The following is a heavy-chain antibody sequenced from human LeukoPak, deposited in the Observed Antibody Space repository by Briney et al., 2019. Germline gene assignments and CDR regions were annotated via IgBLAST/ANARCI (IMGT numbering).Heavy chain of an antibody. Sequence: GGSLRLSCAASGFTFSSYAMSWVRQAPGKGLEWVSAISGSGGSTYYADSVKGRFTISRDNSKNTLYLQRNSLRAEDTAVYYCAKAIVGWYYYMDVWGKGTTVTVSS. J-gene: IGHJ6*03. D-gene: IGHD1-26*01. CDR3: AKAIVGWYYYMDV. CDR1: GFTFSSYA. CDR2: ISGSGGST. V-gene: IGHV3-23*01.